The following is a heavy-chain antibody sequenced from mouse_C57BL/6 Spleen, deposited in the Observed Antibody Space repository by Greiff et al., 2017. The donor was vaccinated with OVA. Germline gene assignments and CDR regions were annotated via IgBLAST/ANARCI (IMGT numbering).Heavy chain of an antibody. Sequence: VQLQQPGAELVKPGASVKLSCKASGYTFTSYWMHWVKQRPGQGLEWIGMIHPNSGSTNYNEKFKSKATLTVDKSSSTAYMQLSSLTSEDSAVYYCARGSSYVGAMDYWGQGTSVTVSS. CDR1: GYTFTSYW. V-gene: IGHV1-64*01. CDR3: ARGSSYVGAMDY. J-gene: IGHJ4*01. CDR2: IHPNSGST. D-gene: IGHD1-1*01.